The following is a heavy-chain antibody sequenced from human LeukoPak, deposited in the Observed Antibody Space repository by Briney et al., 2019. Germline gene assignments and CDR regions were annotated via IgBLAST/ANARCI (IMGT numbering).Heavy chain of an antibody. CDR2: MKSKRDGGAT. V-gene: IGHV3-15*01. CDR3: ARDPRYCSSTSCYAYFDY. CDR1: GFTFTNAW. J-gene: IGHJ4*02. Sequence: GGSLRLSCEASGFTFTNAWMNWVRQAPGKGPEWVGRMKSKRDGGATEYAAPVKGRFTISRDNSKNTLYLQMNSLRAEDTAVYYCARDPRYCSSTSCYAYFDYWGQGTLVTVSS. D-gene: IGHD2-2*01.